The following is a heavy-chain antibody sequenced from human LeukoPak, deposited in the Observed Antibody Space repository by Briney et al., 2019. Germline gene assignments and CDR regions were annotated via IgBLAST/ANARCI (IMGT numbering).Heavy chain of an antibody. CDR2: ISGSGAYI. CDR3: VRGVGVSRFNYLDS. D-gene: IGHD6-13*01. J-gene: IGHJ4*02. CDR1: GFTFSNYA. V-gene: IGHV3-23*01. Sequence: GGSLRLSCAVSGFTFSNYAMSWVRQAPGKGLEWVSAISGSGAYIYYADSVKGRFTVSRDNSKNTLYLQMNSLRDDGTAVYYCVRGVGVSRFNYLDSWGQGTLVIVSS.